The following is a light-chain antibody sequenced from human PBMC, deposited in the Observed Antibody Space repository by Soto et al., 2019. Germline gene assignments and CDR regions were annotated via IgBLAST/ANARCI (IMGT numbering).Light chain of an antibody. CDR3: QQYGGSPLLT. CDR1: QSVNSNY. J-gene: IGKJ4*01. V-gene: IGKV3-20*01. Sequence: EIVLTQSPGTLSLSPGERATLSCRASQSVNSNYLAWYQQKPGQAPRLLIYGASSRATGIPDRFSGSGSGPDFTLTISRLESEDFAVYYCQQYGGSPLLTFGGGTKVEIK. CDR2: GAS.